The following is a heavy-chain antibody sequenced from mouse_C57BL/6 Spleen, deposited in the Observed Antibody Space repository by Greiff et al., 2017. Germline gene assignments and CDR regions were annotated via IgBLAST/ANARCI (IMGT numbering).Heavy chain of an antibody. CDR1: GYTFTSYW. CDR3: ARGSTYYFDY. CDR2: IHPNSGST. V-gene: IGHV1-64*01. D-gene: IGHD5-1*01. J-gene: IGHJ2*01. Sequence: QVQLQQPGAELVKPGASVKLSCTASGYTFTSYWMHWVKQRPGQGLEWIGMIHPNSGSTNYNEKFKSKATLTVNKSSSTAYMQLSSLTSEDSAVYYCARGSTYYFDYWGQGTTLTVSS.